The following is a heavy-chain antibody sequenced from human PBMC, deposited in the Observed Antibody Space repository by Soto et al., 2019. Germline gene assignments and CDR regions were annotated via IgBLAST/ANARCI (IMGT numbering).Heavy chain of an antibody. J-gene: IGHJ5*02. D-gene: IGHD4-17*01. CDR1: GGSISSGGHS. CDR2: IYPTGST. CDR3: ARGGITVTSVVRFDP. Sequence: QLQLQESGSGLVKPSQTLSLTCGVSGGSISSGGHSWNWIRQPPGKGLEWIGNIYPTGSTYYNPSLKSRGAISVDKSKNQFSLKLNSVTAADTAVYYCARGGITVTSVVRFDPWGQGALVTVSS. V-gene: IGHV4-30-2*01.